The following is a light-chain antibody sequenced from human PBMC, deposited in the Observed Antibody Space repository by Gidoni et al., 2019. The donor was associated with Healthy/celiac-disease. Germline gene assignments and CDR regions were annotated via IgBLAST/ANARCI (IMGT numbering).Light chain of an antibody. CDR3: QQSYSTPFT. CDR1: QSISSY. J-gene: IGKJ3*01. V-gene: IGKV1-39*01. Sequence: DIMTTQSPSSLSASVGDRVTITCRASQSISSYLNWYQQKPGKAPKLLIYAASSLQSGVPSRFSGSGSGTDFTLTISSLQPEDFATYYCQQSYSTPFTFGPGTKVDIK. CDR2: AAS.